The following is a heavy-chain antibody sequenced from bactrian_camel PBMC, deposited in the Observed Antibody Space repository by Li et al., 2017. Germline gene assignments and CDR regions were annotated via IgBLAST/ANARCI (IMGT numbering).Heavy chain of an antibody. V-gene: IGHV3S53*01. Sequence: HVQLVESGGGSVQAGGSLTLSCAASGYAAYSVYCRAWFRQATGKEREVVARIYSDGRTHYADSVQGRFAISRVDANNTVFLQMNSLKPEDTAVYYCVRNYFTKQGAFGYWGQGTQVTVS. D-gene: IGHD2*01. CDR2: IYSDGRT. J-gene: IGHJ6*01. CDR3: VRNYFTKQGAFGY. CDR1: GYAAYSVYC.